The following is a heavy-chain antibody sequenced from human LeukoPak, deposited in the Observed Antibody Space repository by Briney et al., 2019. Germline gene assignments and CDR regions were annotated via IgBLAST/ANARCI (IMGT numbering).Heavy chain of an antibody. D-gene: IGHD2-2*01. Sequence: GGSLRLSCAASGFTFSSYAMHWVRQAPGQGLEWMGIINPSGGSTSYAQKFQGRVTMTRDTSTSTVYMELSSLRSEDTAVYYCARDPPYCSSTSCYGNAFDIWGQGTMVTVSS. CDR2: INPSGGST. V-gene: IGHV1-46*01. J-gene: IGHJ3*02. CDR1: GFTFSSYA. CDR3: ARDPPYCSSTSCYGNAFDI.